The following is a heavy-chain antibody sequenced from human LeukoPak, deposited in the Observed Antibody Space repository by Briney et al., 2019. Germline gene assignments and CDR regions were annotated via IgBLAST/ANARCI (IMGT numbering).Heavy chain of an antibody. J-gene: IGHJ4*02. V-gene: IGHV4-4*02. CDR1: GDSINSLDL. CDR3: AGLVGRYSSGLYYYYFDY. CDR2: MYLSGTT. D-gene: IGHD3-22*01. Sequence: GTLSLTYPVSGDSINSLDLWSWVRQPPGKGLEWIGEMYLSGTTHSNPSVKSRVTISIDKSKNQFFLNLSSVTAADTAVYYCAGLVGRYSSGLYYYYFDYWGQGTPVTVSS.